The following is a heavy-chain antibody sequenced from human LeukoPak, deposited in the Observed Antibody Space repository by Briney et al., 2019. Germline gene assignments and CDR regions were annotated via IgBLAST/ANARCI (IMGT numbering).Heavy chain of an antibody. CDR2: ISGGGDST. CDR3: AKLSPSLYDFWSGYYESFDY. Sequence: GGSLRLSCAASGFTFSNNAMSWVRQAPGKGLEWVSGISGGGDSTSYADSVKGRFTISRDNSRNTLYLQMNSLRAEDTAVYYCAKLSPSLYDFWSGYYESFDYWGQGTLVTVSS. CDR1: GFTFSNNA. J-gene: IGHJ4*02. D-gene: IGHD3-3*01. V-gene: IGHV3-23*01.